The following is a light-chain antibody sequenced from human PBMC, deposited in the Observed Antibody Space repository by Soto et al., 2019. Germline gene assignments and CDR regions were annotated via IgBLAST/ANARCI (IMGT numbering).Light chain of an antibody. CDR1: SSDVGDYNY. Sequence: QSVLTQPASVSGSPGQSITISCTGTSSDVGDYNYVSWYQQHPGKAPKLIIYEVSHRLSGVSNRFSGSKSGHTASLTISGIQDDDEADYYCSSSITNNIVVFGGGTKLTVL. J-gene: IGLJ2*01. CDR2: EVS. V-gene: IGLV2-14*01. CDR3: SSSITNNIVV.